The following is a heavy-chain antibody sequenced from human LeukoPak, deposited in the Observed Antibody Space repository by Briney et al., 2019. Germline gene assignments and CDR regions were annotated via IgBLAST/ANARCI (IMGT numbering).Heavy chain of an antibody. V-gene: IGHV4-34*01. J-gene: IGHJ4*02. CDR1: GGSFSGYY. D-gene: IGHD4-17*01. Sequence: PSETLSPTCAVYGGSFSGYYWSWIRQPPGKGLEWIGEINHSGSTNYNPSLKSRVTISVDTSKNQFSLKLSSVTAADTAVYYCASNPGYGDYDYWGQGTLVTVSS. CDR3: ASNPGYGDYDY. CDR2: INHSGST.